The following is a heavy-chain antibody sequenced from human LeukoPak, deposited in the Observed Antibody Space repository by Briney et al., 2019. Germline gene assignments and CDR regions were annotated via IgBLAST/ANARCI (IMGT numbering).Heavy chain of an antibody. CDR1: GFTVSSNY. J-gene: IGHJ4*02. Sequence: GGSLTLFCAVSGFTVSSNYMSWVRQAPGKGLEWVSIIYSGGYTFYADSVKGRFTISRDNSKNTLYLQMNSLRAEDTAVYYCARTAAGTFFDYWGQGTLVTVSS. CDR3: ARTAAGTFFDY. CDR2: IYSGGYT. D-gene: IGHD6-13*01. V-gene: IGHV3-53*01.